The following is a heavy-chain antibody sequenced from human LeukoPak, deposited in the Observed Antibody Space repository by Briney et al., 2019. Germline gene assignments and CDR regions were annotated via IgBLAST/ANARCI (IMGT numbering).Heavy chain of an antibody. D-gene: IGHD3-10*01. CDR1: GFTISSYW. CDR2: IKQDGSEK. CDR3: ARVGSGSYYASY. Sequence: GGSLRLSCAASGFTISSYWMSWVRQAPGKGLEWVANIKQDGSEKYYVDSVKGRFTISRDNAKNSLYLQMNSLRAEDTAVYYCARVGSGSYYASYWGQGTLVTVSS. J-gene: IGHJ4*02. V-gene: IGHV3-7*01.